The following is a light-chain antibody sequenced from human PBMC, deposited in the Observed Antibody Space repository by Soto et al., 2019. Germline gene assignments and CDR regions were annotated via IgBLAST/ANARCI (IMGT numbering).Light chain of an antibody. CDR1: QDINNC. CDR2: KAS. CDR3: QQCNNYPWT. V-gene: IGKV1-5*03. J-gene: IGKJ1*01. Sequence: DIQMTQSPSTLSASVGDRVTITCRASQDINNCLAWYQQKPGKAPNLLIYKASSLESGVPSRFSGSGSGTEFTRTISSLQPDDSATYYCQQCNNYPWTFGQGTKVEVK.